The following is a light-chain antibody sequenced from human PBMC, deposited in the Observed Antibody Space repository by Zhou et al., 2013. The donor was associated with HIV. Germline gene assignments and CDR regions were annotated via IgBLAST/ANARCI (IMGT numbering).Light chain of an antibody. CDR3: QQFNFYPRXT. V-gene: IGKV1-9*01. CDR2: AAS. CDR1: QGISSY. Sequence: DIQLTQSPSFLSASVGDRVTLTCRASQGISSYLAWYQQKPGRAPKLLIYAASTLQSGVPSRFSGSGSGTEFTLTISSLQPEDFATYYCQQFNFYPRXTFGRGTKLEIK. J-gene: IGKJ2*01.